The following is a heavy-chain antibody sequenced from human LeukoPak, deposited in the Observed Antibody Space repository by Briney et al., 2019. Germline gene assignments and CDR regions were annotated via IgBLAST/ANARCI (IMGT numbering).Heavy chain of an antibody. CDR2: IRSKANSYAT. J-gene: IGHJ6*04. CDR1: GFTFSGSA. V-gene: IGHV3-73*01. Sequence: PGGSLRLSCAASGFTFSGSAMHWVRQASGKGLEGVGRIRSKANSYATAYAASVKGRFTISRDDSKNTAYLQMNSLKTEDTAVYYCTRQGGIWFGELSPYYYGMDVWGKGTTVTVSS. CDR3: TRQGGIWFGELSPYYYGMDV. D-gene: IGHD3-10*01.